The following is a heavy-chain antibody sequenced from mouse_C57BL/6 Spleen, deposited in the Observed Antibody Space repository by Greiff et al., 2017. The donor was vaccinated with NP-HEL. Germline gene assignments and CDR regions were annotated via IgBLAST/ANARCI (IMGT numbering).Heavy chain of an antibody. D-gene: IGHD2-1*01. CDR1: GFNIKDDY. Sequence: EVKLEESGAELVRPGASVKLSCTASGFNIKDDYMHWVKQRPEQGLEWIGWIDPENGDTEYASKFQGKATITADTSSNTAYLQLSSLTSEDTAVYYCTTRYGNYVFAYWGQGTLVTVSA. J-gene: IGHJ3*01. V-gene: IGHV14-4*01. CDR2: IDPENGDT. CDR3: TTRYGNYVFAY.